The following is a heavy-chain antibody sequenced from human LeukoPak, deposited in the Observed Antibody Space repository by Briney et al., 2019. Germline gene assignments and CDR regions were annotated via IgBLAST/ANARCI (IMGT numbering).Heavy chain of an antibody. D-gene: IGHD3-16*02. CDR3: ARENDYVWGSYRAYYYGMDG. CDR2: ISYDGSNK. V-gene: IGHV3-30*04. Sequence: GGSLRLSCAASVFSFSSYAMHCVRQAPGEGLEWVADISYDGSNKYYADSVKGRFTISRDNSKITLYLQMNRLRAEDTAVYYCARENDYVWGSYRAYYYGMDGWGKGTTVTVSS. J-gene: IGHJ6*04. CDR1: VFSFSSYA.